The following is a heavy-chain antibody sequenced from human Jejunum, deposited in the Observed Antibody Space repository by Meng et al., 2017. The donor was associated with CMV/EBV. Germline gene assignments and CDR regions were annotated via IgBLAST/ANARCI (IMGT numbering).Heavy chain of an antibody. D-gene: IGHD6-19*01. CDR3: GISPYSSTGEDYFYFQKMDV. CDR2: INSPGGSK. J-gene: IGHJ6*02. Sequence: MLRVRQAPGKGLVYVSGINSPGGSKWDADSVKGRFTVSRGNSKNMLYLQMGSLGAGDTAVYFCGISPYSSTGEDYFYFQKMDVWGQGTTVTVSS. V-gene: IGHV3-64*02.